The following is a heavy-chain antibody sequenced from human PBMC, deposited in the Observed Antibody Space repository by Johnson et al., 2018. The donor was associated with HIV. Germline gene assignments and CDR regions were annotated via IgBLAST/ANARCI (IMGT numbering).Heavy chain of an antibody. D-gene: IGHD6-13*01. CDR1: GFKLYEYD. CDR2: INWSGGGT. J-gene: IGHJ3*02. Sequence: VQLVESGGGVVQPGGSLRLSCAASGFKLYEYDVSWVRQVPGKGLEWVSVINWSGGGTAYADSVKGRFTVSTDNAKNSLYLQMNSLRTEDTALYYCARGKGAAVGLDAFDIWGQGTMVTVSS. CDR3: ARGKGAAVGLDAFDI. V-gene: IGHV3-20*04.